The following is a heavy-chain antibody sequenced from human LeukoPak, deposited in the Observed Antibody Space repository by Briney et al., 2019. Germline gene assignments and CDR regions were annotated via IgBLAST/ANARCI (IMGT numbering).Heavy chain of an antibody. V-gene: IGHV1-2*02. J-gene: IGHJ5*02. CDR3: ARDYGSGSYRYNWFDP. CDR2: INPNSGGT. D-gene: IGHD3-10*01. Sequence: ASVKVSCKASGYTFTGYYMHWVRQAPGQGLEWMAWINPNSGGTNYAQKFQGRVTMTRDTSISTAYMELSRLRSDDTAVYYCARDYGSGSYRYNWFDPWGQGTLVTVSS. CDR1: GYTFTGYY.